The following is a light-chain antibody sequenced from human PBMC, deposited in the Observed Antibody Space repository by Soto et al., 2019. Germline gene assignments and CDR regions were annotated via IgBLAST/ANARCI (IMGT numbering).Light chain of an antibody. J-gene: IGKJ5*01. CDR2: DSS. Sequence: IQLTQFPSSRSASIGDRVTITCRASQGIRNYLAWYQQKPGKAPILLIYDSSTLLSGVPSRFGGSGSGTDFTLNISSLQPEDYATYYCQQRNSYPVTFGQGTRLEIK. CDR1: QGIRNY. V-gene: IGKV1-9*01. CDR3: QQRNSYPVT.